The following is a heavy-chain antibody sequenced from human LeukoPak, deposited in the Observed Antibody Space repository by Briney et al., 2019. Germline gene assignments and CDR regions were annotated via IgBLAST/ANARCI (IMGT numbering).Heavy chain of an antibody. Sequence: SETLSLTCTVSGGSISSSSYYWGWIRQPPGKGLEWIGSIYYSGSTYYNPSLKSRVTISVDTSKNQFSLKLSSVTAADTAVYYCARVHYYDSSGYYYVFDYWGQGTLVTVSS. CDR3: ARVHYYDSSGYYYVFDY. J-gene: IGHJ4*02. CDR1: GGSISSSSYY. CDR2: IYYSGST. V-gene: IGHV4-39*07. D-gene: IGHD3-22*01.